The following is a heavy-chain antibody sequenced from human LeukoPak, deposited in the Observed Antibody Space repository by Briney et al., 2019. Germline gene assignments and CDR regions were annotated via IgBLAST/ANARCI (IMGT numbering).Heavy chain of an antibody. CDR2: ISADGGST. J-gene: IGHJ4*02. Sequence: GGSLRLSCAASGFTFSSDAMSWVRQAPGKGLEWVSTISADGGSTFYANSVKGRFTISRDNSRNTLYVQMNSLRVEDTAVYYCAKDKGIPGAEVFDYWGQGTLVTVTS. D-gene: IGHD5-18*01. CDR1: GFTFSSDA. CDR3: AKDKGIPGAEVFDY. V-gene: IGHV3-23*01.